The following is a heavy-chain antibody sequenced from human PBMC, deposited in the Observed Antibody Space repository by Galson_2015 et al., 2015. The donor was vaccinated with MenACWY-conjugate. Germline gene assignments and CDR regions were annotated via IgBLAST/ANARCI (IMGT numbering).Heavy chain of an antibody. CDR2: IYHSGST. CDR3: AMEGGGSLIALAFEF. Sequence: SETLSLTCHVSGFSIGTGYYWGWIRQPPGKGLEWIGNIYHSGSTYYNPSLKSRLHMSLDRTKNQFSLDLSSVAAADTAVYYCAMEGGGSLIALAFEFWGQGAVVTVSS. V-gene: IGHV4-38-2*01. J-gene: IGHJ3*01. D-gene: IGHD3-16*01. CDR1: GFSIGTGYY.